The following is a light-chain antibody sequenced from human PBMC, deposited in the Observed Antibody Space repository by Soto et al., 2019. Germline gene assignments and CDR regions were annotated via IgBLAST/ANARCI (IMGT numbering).Light chain of an antibody. Sequence: QSVLTQPRSVSGSPGQSVTISCTGTSSDVGGYNYVSWYQQHPGKAPKLMIYDVSKRPSGVPDRFSGSKSGNTASLTISGLQAEDEADHYCCSYAGSYTLFGTGTKAPS. V-gene: IGLV2-11*01. CDR2: DVS. CDR1: SSDVGGYNY. CDR3: CSYAGSYTL. J-gene: IGLJ1*01.